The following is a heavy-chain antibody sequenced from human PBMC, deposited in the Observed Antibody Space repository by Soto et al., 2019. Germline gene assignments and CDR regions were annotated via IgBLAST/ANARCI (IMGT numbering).Heavy chain of an antibody. CDR1: GYTCTSHD. Sequence: QVQLVQSGAEVKKPGASVKVSCKASGYTCTSHDINSMRQTTGQGLEWMGWMNPNSGHTNSAQKFQGRVTMTRDTSRNTAYMELNNLRSEDTAIYYCASDMSTTWGQGTLVTVSS. D-gene: IGHD2-2*01. J-gene: IGHJ5*02. CDR3: ASDMSTT. CDR2: MNPNSGHT. V-gene: IGHV1-8*01.